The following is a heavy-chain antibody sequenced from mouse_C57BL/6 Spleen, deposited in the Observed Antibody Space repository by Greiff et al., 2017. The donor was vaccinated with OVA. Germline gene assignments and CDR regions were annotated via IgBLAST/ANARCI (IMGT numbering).Heavy chain of an antibody. J-gene: IGHJ2*01. V-gene: IGHV1-81*01. CDR2: IYPRSGNT. CDR1: GYTFTSYG. CDR3: ARCGNSSGPNYFDY. D-gene: IGHD3-2*02. Sequence: QVQLQQSGAELARPGASVKLSCKASGYTFTSYGISWVQQSTGQGLAWIGEIYPRSGNTTYNEKFKGKATLTADKSSSTAYMELRSRTSEDSAVYFCARCGNSSGPNYFDYWGQGTTLTVSS.